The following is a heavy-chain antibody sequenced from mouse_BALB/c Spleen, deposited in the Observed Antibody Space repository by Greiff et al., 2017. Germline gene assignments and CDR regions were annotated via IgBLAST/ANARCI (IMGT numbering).Heavy chain of an antibody. Sequence: QVQLQQSAAELARPGASVKMSCKASGYTFTSYTMHWVKQRPGQGLEWIGYINPSSGYTEYNQKFKDKTTLTADKSSSTAYMQLSSLTSEDSAVYYCARDWSTMITGDYWGQGTTLTVSS. V-gene: IGHV1-4*02. CDR2: INPSSGYT. CDR1: GYTFTSYT. CDR3: ARDWSTMITGDY. J-gene: IGHJ2*01. D-gene: IGHD2-4*01.